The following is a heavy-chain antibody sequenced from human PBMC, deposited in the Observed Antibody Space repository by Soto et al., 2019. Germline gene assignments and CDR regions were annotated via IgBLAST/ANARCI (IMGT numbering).Heavy chain of an antibody. CDR1: GGSISSGGYY. J-gene: IGHJ5*02. CDR3: AREGDYCSGGSCYRWFDP. V-gene: IGHV4-31*03. Sequence: QVQLQESGPGLVKPSQTLSLTCTVSGGSISSGGYYWSWIRQHPGKGLEWIGYIYYSGSTYYNPSLKPRVTISLDTSKNQFSLKLSSASGADTAVYYCAREGDYCSGGSCYRWFDPWGQETLVTVSS. D-gene: IGHD2-15*01. CDR2: IYYSGST.